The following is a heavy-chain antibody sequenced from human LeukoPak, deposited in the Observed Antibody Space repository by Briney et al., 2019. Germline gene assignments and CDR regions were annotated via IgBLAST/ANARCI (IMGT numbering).Heavy chain of an antibody. CDR1: GFTFSDYY. CDR3: SRWVAAAGTLDY. V-gene: IGHV3-11*01. J-gene: IGHJ4*02. CDR2: ISFSGSSI. D-gene: IGHD6-13*01. Sequence: GGSLRLSCAASGFTFSDYYMSWIRQAPGRGLEGVSYISFSGSSIYSADSVKGRFTISRDNAKSSLYLQMNSLRAEDTAVYYCSRWVAAAGTLDYWGQGTLVTVSS.